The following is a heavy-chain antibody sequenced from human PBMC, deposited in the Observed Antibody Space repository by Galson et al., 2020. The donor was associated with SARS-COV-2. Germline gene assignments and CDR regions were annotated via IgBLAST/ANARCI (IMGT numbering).Heavy chain of an antibody. V-gene: IGHV6-1*01. J-gene: IGHJ5*02. CDR3: VRGGWSSSSRYARTSNWVAP. D-gene: IGHD6-13*01. CDR1: GDSVSSNT. Sequence: SQTLSLTCDISGDSVSSNTWNWVRQSPSRGLEWLGRTYYRTKWYNDYAVFVKSRITINADTSQNQFSLQLSSVTPEDTAIYYCVRGGWSSSSRYARTSNWVAPWGQGTLVTGSS. CDR2: TYYRTKWYN.